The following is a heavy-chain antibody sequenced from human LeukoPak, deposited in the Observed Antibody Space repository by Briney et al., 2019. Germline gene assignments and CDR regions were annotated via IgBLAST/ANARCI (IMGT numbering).Heavy chain of an antibody. D-gene: IGHD3-10*01. V-gene: IGHV4-59*08. J-gene: IGHJ4*02. Sequence: PSETLSLTCTVSGGSISSYYWSWIRQPPGKGLEWIGYIYYSGSTNHNPSLESRVTISVDTSKNQFSLKLSSVTAADTAVYYCARHAVRGVIIHWGQGTLVTVSS. CDR2: IYYSGST. CDR3: ARHAVRGVIIH. CDR1: GGSISSYY.